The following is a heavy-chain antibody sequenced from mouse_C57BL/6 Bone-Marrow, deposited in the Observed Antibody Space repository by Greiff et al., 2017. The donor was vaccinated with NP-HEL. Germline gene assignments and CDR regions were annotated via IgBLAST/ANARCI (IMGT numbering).Heavy chain of an antibody. V-gene: IGHV1-52*01. J-gene: IGHJ3*01. CDR1: GYTFTSYW. CDR3: ARRGYYGSGASGMDY. D-gene: IGHD1-1*01. Sequence: QVQLQQPGAELVRPGSSVKLSCKASGYTFTSYWMHWVKQRPIQGLEWIGNIDPSDSETHYNQKFKDKATLTVDTSSSTAYMQLSSLTSEDSAVYYCARRGYYGSGASGMDYWGQGTLVTVSA. CDR2: IDPSDSET.